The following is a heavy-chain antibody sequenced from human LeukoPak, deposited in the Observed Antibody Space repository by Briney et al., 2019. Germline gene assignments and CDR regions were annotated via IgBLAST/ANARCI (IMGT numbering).Heavy chain of an antibody. CDR1: GFTFSSYW. Sequence: GGSLRLSCAASGFTFSSYWMSWVRQAPGKGLEWVANIKQDGSEKYYVDSVKGRFTISRDNAKNSLYLQMNSLRAEDTAVYYCARDASSGWDYYFDYWGQGTLVTVSS. CDR2: IKQDGSEK. D-gene: IGHD6-19*01. V-gene: IGHV3-7*01. CDR3: ARDASSGWDYYFDY. J-gene: IGHJ4*02.